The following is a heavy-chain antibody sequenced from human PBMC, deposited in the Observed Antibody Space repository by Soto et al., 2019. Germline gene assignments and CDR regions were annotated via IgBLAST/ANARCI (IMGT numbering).Heavy chain of an antibody. Sequence: GGSLRLSCAASGFTFSGSAMHWVRQASGKGLEWVGRIRSKANSYATAYAASVKGRFTISRDDSKNTAYLQMNSLKTEDTAVCYCTRPSFTMVRGVIITTRDIWGQGTMVTVSS. J-gene: IGHJ3*02. CDR2: IRSKANSYAT. CDR1: GFTFSGSA. CDR3: TRPSFTMVRGVIITTRDI. D-gene: IGHD3-10*01. V-gene: IGHV3-73*01.